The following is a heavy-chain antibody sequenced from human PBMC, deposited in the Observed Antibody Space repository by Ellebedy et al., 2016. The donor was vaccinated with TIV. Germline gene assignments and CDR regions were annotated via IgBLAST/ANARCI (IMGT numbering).Heavy chain of an antibody. J-gene: IGHJ4*02. Sequence: GGSLRLSXGASGFTFSSYAMSWVRQAPGKGLEWVSAISGSGRGNTYYAGSVKGRLTISRDDSKNTLYLQMNSLRAEDTAVYYCAKDLGKGGGSVFDYWGQGALVTVSS. CDR1: GFTFSSYA. V-gene: IGHV3-23*01. CDR2: ISGSGRGNT. CDR3: AKDLGKGGGSVFDY. D-gene: IGHD6-19*01.